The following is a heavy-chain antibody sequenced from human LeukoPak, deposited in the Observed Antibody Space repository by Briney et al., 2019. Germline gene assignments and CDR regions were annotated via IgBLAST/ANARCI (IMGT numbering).Heavy chain of an antibody. J-gene: IGHJ4*02. D-gene: IGHD3-10*01. CDR3: ARDPLTYGSGRYYQAFDY. CDR1: GFTFRKYA. V-gene: IGHV3-23*01. Sequence: PGGSLRLSCAASGFTFRKYAMSWVRQAPGKGLEWVSGISASGDSTYYADSVKGRFIISRDNSKNTLYLQMNSLRAEDTAVYYCARDPLTYGSGRYYQAFDYWGQGTLVTVSS. CDR2: ISASGDST.